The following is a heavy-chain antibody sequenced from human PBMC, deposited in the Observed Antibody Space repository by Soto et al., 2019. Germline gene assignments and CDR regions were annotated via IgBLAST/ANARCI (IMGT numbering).Heavy chain of an antibody. CDR1: GYTLTRYH. CDR3: ERPMVRGGPRNSFDP. D-gene: IGHD3-10*01. CDR2: INPNSGGT. Sequence: SVKVSSKSSGYTLTRYHIHWVRQAPGQGLEWMGWINPNSGGTNYAQKFQGRVTMTRDTSISTAYMELSRLRSDDTAVYYCERPMVRGGPRNSFDPWGQGTLVTVSS. J-gene: IGHJ5*02. V-gene: IGHV1-2*02.